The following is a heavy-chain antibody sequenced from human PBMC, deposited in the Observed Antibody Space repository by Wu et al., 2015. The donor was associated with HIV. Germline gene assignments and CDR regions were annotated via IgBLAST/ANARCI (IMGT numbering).Heavy chain of an antibody. J-gene: IGHJ4*02. CDR3: ARDMTYFYDNSGYYRLDF. Sequence: QVQLVQSGAEVKKPGASVKVSCKTSGYTFTNHGISWVRQAPGEGLEWLGWISGYDGKTKYGRKFQGRVTLTTETPTTTAYMELTSLKSDDTAMYYCARDMTYFYDNSGYYRLDFWGQGTLITVTS. D-gene: IGHD3-22*01. CDR2: ISGYDGKT. CDR1: GYTFTNHG. V-gene: IGHV1-18*01.